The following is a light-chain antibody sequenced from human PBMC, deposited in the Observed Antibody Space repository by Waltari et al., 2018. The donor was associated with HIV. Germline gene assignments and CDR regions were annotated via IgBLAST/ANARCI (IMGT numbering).Light chain of an antibody. V-gene: IGLV2-14*01. CDR1: STYVGHYDY. Sequence: QSALTQPASVSGSPGQSITLSCTGTSTYVGHYDYVSWYRQHPGKAPKLIMYEVSNRPSGVSNSFSGSKSVNTASLTISGRQAEDEADYYCSSYTTRSTVIFGGGTKLTVL. J-gene: IGLJ2*01. CDR3: SSYTTRSTVI. CDR2: EVS.